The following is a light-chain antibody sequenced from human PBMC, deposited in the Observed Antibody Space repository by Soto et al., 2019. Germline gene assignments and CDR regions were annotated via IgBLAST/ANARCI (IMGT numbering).Light chain of an antibody. CDR3: QQRSNWIT. V-gene: IGKV3-11*01. CDR1: QSVSSY. J-gene: IGKJ5*01. CDR2: DAS. Sequence: EIGLPQSPATLSLSPGEKATLSCRASQSVSSYLAWYQQKPGQAPRLLIYDASNRATGIPARFSGSGSGTDFTLTISSLEPEDFAVYHCQQRSNWITFGQGTRLEIK.